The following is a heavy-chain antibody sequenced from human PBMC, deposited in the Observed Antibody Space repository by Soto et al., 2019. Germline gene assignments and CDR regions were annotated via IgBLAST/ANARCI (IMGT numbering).Heavy chain of an antibody. CDR1: GFTFSSYS. D-gene: IGHD1-7*01. CDR2: ISSSSSYI. CDR3: ARVTPPGTTGLDAFDI. V-gene: IGHV3-21*01. J-gene: IGHJ3*02. Sequence: GGSLRLSCAASGFTFSSYSMNWVRQAPGKGLEWVSSISSSSSYIYYADSVKGRFTISRDNAKNSLYLQMNSLRAEDTAVYYCARVTPPGTTGLDAFDIWGQGTMVTVSS.